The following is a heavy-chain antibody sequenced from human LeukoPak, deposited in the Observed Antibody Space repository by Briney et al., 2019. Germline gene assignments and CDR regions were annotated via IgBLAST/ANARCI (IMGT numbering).Heavy chain of an antibody. CDR2: INLNSGGR. V-gene: IGHV1-2*02. J-gene: IGHJ5*02. CDR3: ARGPPNYGDLSYNLFDP. Sequence: GASVKVSCKASGYTFTDSHMHWVRQAPGQGLEWMGWINLNSGGRTYAQKFQGRVTMTGDTSISTAYMELSSLRSDDTAVYYCARGPPNYGDLSYNLFDPWGQGTLVTVSS. D-gene: IGHD4-17*01. CDR1: GYTFTDSH.